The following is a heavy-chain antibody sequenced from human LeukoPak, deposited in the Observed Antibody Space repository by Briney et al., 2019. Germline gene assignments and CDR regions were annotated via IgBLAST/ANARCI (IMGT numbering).Heavy chain of an antibody. V-gene: IGHV3-30*03. CDR1: GFTFSSYG. Sequence: PGGSLRLSCAASGFTFSSYGMHWVRQAPGKGLEWVAVISYDGSNKYYADSVKGRFTISRDNAKNSLYLQMNSLRAEDTAVYYCASSLGSGYYVSFDYWGQGTLVTVSS. D-gene: IGHD3-3*01. CDR3: ASSLGSGYYVSFDY. J-gene: IGHJ4*02. CDR2: ISYDGSNK.